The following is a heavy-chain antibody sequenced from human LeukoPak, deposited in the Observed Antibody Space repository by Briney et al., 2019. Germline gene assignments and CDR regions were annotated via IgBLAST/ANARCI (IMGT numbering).Heavy chain of an antibody. CDR1: NYTFTSYV. V-gene: IGHV1-18*01. D-gene: IGHD3-9*01. J-gene: IGHJ4*02. CDR3: ARDPRQYYDILTGYLHY. CDR2: ISPYNGRT. Sequence: VASVKVSCKAFNYTFTSYVISWVRQAPGKGLEWMAWISPYNGRTLYSAKLQGRVTLTRDTTTDTAYMELTSLKSDDTAVYYCARDPRQYYDILTGYLHYWGQGTLVTVSS.